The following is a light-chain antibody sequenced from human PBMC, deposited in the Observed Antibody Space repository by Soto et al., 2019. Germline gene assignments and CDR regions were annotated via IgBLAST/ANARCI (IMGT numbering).Light chain of an antibody. Sequence: QSVLTQPPSASGTPGQRVTISCSGSSSNIGSNTINWFQQLPGTAPKLLIYSNVQRPSGVPDRFSGSKSGTSASLAISGLQSEDEADYFCAAWDASLNAYVFGTGTKLTVL. CDR1: SSNIGSNT. V-gene: IGLV1-44*01. J-gene: IGLJ1*01. CDR3: AAWDASLNAYV. CDR2: SNV.